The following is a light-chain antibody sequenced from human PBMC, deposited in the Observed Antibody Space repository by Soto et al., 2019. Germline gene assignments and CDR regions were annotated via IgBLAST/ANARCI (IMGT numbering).Light chain of an antibody. CDR3: QHYTGYSWT. J-gene: IGKJ1*01. V-gene: IGKV1-5*01. Sequence: DIQMTHSPSTLSASVGDRVAITCRASQSISQWVAWYQQKPGRAPELLIYDASKLKSGVPSRFSGSGSGTEFSLTITRLQPDDSAMYYCQHYTGYSWTFGRGTKVAIK. CDR2: DAS. CDR1: QSISQW.